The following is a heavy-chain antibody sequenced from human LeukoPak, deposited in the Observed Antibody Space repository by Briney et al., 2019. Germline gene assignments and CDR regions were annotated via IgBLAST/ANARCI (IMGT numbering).Heavy chain of an antibody. V-gene: IGHV3-9*01. CDR1: GFTFDDYA. D-gene: IGHD6-13*01. J-gene: IGHJ3*02. Sequence: GRSLRLSCVASGFTFDDYAMHWVRQAPGKGLEWVSGISWNSGSIGYADSVKGRFTISRDNAKNSLYLQMNSLRAEDTALYYCAKDMAAAGTGAFDIWGQGTMVTVSS. CDR2: ISWNSGSI. CDR3: AKDMAAAGTGAFDI.